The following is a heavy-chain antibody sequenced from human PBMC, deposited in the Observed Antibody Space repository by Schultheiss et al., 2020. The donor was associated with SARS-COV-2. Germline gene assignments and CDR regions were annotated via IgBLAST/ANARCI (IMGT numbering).Heavy chain of an antibody. CDR2: IRSKANSYAT. CDR1: GFTFSGSA. J-gene: IGHJ6*04. CDR3: ALGYSGYDHPSGDV. Sequence: GGSLRLSCAASGFTFSGSAMHWVRQASGKGLEWVGRIRSKANSYATAYAASVKGRFTISRDDSKNTAYLQMNSLRAEDTAVYYCALGYSGYDHPSGDVWGKGTTVTVSS. V-gene: IGHV3-73*01. D-gene: IGHD5-12*01.